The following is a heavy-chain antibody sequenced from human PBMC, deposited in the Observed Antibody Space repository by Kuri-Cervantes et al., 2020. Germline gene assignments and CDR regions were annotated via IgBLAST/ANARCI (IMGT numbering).Heavy chain of an antibody. Sequence: GESLKISCAASGFTFSSYGMHWVRQAPGKGLEWVAVIWYDGSNKYYADSVKGRFTISRDNSKNTLYLQMNSLRAEDTAVYYCAREGVGYCSSTSCYGVRYFDPWGRGTLVTVSS. CDR2: IWYDGSNK. CDR3: AREGVGYCSSTSCYGVRYFDP. J-gene: IGHJ2*01. V-gene: IGHV3-33*01. CDR1: GFTFSSYG. D-gene: IGHD2-2*01.